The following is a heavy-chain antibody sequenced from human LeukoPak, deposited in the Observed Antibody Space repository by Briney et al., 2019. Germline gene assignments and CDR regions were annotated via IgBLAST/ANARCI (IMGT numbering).Heavy chain of an antibody. CDR3: ASAEEYYDDVWGSSGRGHFDY. D-gene: IGHD3-16*01. Sequence: PGGSLRLSCAASGFTVSSNYMSWVRQAPGKGLEWVSVIYSGGSRYYADNVKGRFTISRDYSKNTVYFQMTSLMDKDTAVYYCASAEEYYDDVWGSSGRGHFDYWGQGTLVTVSS. V-gene: IGHV3-66*01. CDR2: IYSGGSR. CDR1: GFTVSSNY. J-gene: IGHJ4*02.